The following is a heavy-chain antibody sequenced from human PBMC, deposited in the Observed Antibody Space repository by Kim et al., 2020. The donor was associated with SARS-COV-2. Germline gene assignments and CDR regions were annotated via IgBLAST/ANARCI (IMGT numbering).Heavy chain of an antibody. CDR1: GGSISSGGYY. CDR3: AGGGYYGSVSYRDYYYNCGVDV. CDR2: IYYSGST. J-gene: IGHJ6*02. V-gene: IGHV4-31*03. Sequence: SETLSLTCTVSGGSISSGGYYWSWIRQHPGKGLEWIGYIYYSGSTYYNPSLKSRVTISVDTSKNQFSLKLSSVTAADTAVYYCAGGGYYGSVSYRDYYYNCGVDVWGHRTTGTVSS. D-gene: IGHD3-10*01.